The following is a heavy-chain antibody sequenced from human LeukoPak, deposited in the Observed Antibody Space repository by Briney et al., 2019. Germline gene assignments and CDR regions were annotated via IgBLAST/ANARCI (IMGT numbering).Heavy chain of an antibody. J-gene: IGHJ4*02. V-gene: IGHV1-46*01. Sequence: ASVKVSCKASGYTFTSYYMHWVRQAPGQGLEWMGIINPSGGSTSYAQKFQGRVTMTRDMSTITVYMELSSLRSEDTAVYYCARDRGIAVAGSSADYWGQGTLVTVSS. CDR2: INPSGGST. D-gene: IGHD6-19*01. CDR1: GYTFTSYY. CDR3: ARDRGIAVAGSSADY.